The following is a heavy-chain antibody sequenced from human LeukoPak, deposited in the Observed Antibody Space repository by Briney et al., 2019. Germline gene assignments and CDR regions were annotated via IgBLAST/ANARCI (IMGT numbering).Heavy chain of an antibody. CDR3: ARHSSWNSDHYYYGMDV. J-gene: IGHJ6*02. CDR2: IYYSGST. V-gene: IGHV4-59*08. CDR1: GASVTTSH. Sequence: SETLSLTCTVSGASVTTSHWSWIRQPPGKGLEWIGYIYYSGSTKYNPSLKSRVTISVDTSKNQFALKLSSVTAADTAVYYCARHSSWNSDHYYYGMDVWGQGTTVTVSS. D-gene: IGHD1-7*01.